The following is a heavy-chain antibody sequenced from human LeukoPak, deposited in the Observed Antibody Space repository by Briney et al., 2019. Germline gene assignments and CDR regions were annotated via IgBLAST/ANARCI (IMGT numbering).Heavy chain of an antibody. CDR3: ARAPREWLLGYYFDY. D-gene: IGHD3-3*01. J-gene: IGHJ4*02. CDR1: GFTFSTYW. Sequence: GGSLRLSCAASGFTFSTYWMSWVRQAPGKGLEWVANIKQDGSEEYYVDSVKGRFTISRDNAKNSLYLQMNSLRAEDTAVYYCARAPREWLLGYYFDYWGQGTLVTVSS. V-gene: IGHV3-7*01. CDR2: IKQDGSEE.